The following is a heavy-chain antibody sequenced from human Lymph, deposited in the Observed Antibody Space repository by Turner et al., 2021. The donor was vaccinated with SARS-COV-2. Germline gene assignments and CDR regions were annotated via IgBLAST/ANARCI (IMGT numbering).Heavy chain of an antibody. CDR3: ARGRYSGGGMDV. CDR1: GYTFTSYD. J-gene: IGHJ6*02. CDR2: MNPNSGNT. Sequence: QVQLVQSGAEVKKPGASVKVSCKAPGYTFTSYDINWVRQATGQGLALMGCMNPNSGNTVYAQKFQGRGTMTRNTSISTAYMELSSLRSEDTAVYYCARGRYSGGGMDVWGQGTTVTVSS. D-gene: IGHD1-26*01. V-gene: IGHV1-8*02.